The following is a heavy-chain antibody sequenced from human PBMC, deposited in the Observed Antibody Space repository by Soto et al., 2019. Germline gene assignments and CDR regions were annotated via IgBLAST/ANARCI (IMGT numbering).Heavy chain of an antibody. D-gene: IGHD5-12*01. CDR3: EKGSGYRGYARR. V-gene: IGHV1-24*01. CDR2: FDPEDGET. CDR1: LYTLTELS. Sequence: ASVXVSFKFFLYTLTELSMHLLRQAPGKGLEWMGGFDPEDGETIYAQKFQGRVTMTEDTSTDTAYMELSSLRSEDTAVYYCEKGSGYRGYARRWGQGTPLTVSS. J-gene: IGHJ4*02.